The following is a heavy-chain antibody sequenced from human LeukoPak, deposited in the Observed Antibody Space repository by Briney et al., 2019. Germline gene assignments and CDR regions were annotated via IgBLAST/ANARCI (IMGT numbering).Heavy chain of an antibody. CDR1: GFTFSDYY. CDR3: AREMVATADY. D-gene: IGHD5-18*01. V-gene: IGHV3-11*04. J-gene: IGHJ4*02. Sequence: PGGSLRLSCAASGFTFSDYYMSWIRQAPGKGLEWLSYISSGGSSISYADSVQGRFTISRDNAKNSLYLQMNSLRAEDTAMYYYAREMVATADYWGQGTLVTVSS. CDR2: ISSGGSSI.